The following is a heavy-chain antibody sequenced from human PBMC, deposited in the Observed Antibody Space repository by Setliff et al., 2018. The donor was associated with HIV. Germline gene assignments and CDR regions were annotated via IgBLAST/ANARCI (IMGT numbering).Heavy chain of an antibody. J-gene: IGHJ4*02. CDR3: ATVGPTGAYFHD. Sequence: ASVKVPCKVSGSSLTELSIHWVRQTPGKGLQWMGGFDPEDGPDDGQTIYARKFQGRVTMTEDTSTDTAYMVLARLTSEDTAVYFCATVGPTGAYFHDWGQGTLVTVSS. CDR2: FDPEDGPDDGQT. CDR1: GSSLTELS. D-gene: IGHD1-26*01. V-gene: IGHV1-24*01.